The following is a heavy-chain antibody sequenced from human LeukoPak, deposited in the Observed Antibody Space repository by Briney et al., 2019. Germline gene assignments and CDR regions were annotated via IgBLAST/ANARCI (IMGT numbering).Heavy chain of an antibody. J-gene: IGHJ6*03. CDR2: IKEDGSEK. CDR3: ARESTTMVRGVIINYYYYYMDV. V-gene: IGHV3-7*01. D-gene: IGHD3-10*01. CDR1: GFTFSSYW. Sequence: GGSLRPSCAASGFTFSSYWMSWVRQAPGKGLEWVANIKEDGSEKYYVDSMKGRFTISRDNAKNSLYLQMNSLRAEDTAVYYCARESTTMVRGVIINYYYYYMDVWGKGTTVTVSS.